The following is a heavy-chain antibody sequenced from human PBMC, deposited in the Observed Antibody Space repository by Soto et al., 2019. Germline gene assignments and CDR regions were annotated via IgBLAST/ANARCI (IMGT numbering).Heavy chain of an antibody. V-gene: IGHV1-18*04. CDR2: ISSYNGNT. CDR1: GYTFARDG. D-gene: IGHD3-22*01. J-gene: IGHJ6*02. CDR3: ARDGEGYYDSSGYYKSILPYYYYGMDV. Sequence: APVKLACKTSGYTFARDGISCVGYASGQVLDFIVWISSYNGNTNYAQKLQGRVTMTTDTSTSTAYMELRNLRSDDTAVYYCARDGEGYYDSSGYYKSILPYYYYGMDVWGQGTTVTVSS.